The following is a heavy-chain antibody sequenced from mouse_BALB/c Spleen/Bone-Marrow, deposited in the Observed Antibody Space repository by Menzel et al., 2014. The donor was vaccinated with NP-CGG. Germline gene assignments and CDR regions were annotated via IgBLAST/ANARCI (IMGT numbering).Heavy chain of an antibody. V-gene: IGHV6-6*02. Sequence: EVKLMESGGGLVQPGGSVKLSCVASGFTFSNYWMNWVRQSPEKGLEWVAEIRLKSHNYATRYAESVKGRFTISRDDSKSSVYLQMNNLRAEDTGIYYCTTGFAYWGQGTLVTVSA. J-gene: IGHJ3*01. CDR2: IRLKSHNYAT. CDR3: TTGFAY. CDR1: GFTFSNYW.